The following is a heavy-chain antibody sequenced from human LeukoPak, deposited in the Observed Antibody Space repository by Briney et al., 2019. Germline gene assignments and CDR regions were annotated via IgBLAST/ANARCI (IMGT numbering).Heavy chain of an antibody. CDR2: IDGSGDTI. V-gene: IGHV3-23*01. CDR1: GFTFSSSA. Sequence: PGGSLRLSCAASGFTFSSSAMNWVRQAPGKGLEWVSAIDGSGDTIYYADSVKGRFTISRDNSKNTLYLQMNSLRVEDTAVYYCAKGGRDAFDVDYWGQGTLVTVSS. D-gene: IGHD3-3*02. J-gene: IGHJ4*02. CDR3: AKGGRDAFDVDY.